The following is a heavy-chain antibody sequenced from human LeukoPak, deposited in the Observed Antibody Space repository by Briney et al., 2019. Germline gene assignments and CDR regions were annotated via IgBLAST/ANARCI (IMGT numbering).Heavy chain of an antibody. J-gene: IGHJ4*02. CDR2: INSDGSGT. CDR1: GFTFSSYW. D-gene: IGHD3-10*01. V-gene: IGHV3-74*03. CDR3: PRGPPFFTN. Sequence: GGSLRLSCAASGFTFSSYWMHWVRQAPEKGLMWVSRINSDGSGTTYADSVKGRFTISRDNAKNTLYLQMNSLRDEDTAVYYCPRGPPFFTNWGQGTLVTVSS.